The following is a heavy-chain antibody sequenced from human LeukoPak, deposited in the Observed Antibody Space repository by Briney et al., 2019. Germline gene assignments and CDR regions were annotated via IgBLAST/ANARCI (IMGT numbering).Heavy chain of an antibody. CDR1: GFTFSSYG. D-gene: IGHD1-26*01. Sequence: PGRSLRLSCAASGFTFSSYGMHWVRQAPGKGLEWVAVISYDGSNKYYADSVKGRFTISRDNSKNTLYLQMNSLRAEDTAVYYCVVHSATSCYWGQGTLVTVSS. V-gene: IGHV3-30*03. CDR3: VVHSATSCY. J-gene: IGHJ4*02. CDR2: ISYDGSNK.